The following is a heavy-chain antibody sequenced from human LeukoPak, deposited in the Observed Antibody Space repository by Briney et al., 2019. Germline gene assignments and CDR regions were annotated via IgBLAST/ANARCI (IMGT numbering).Heavy chain of an antibody. D-gene: IGHD6-13*01. CDR3: ARLAAAGTVY. V-gene: IGHV4-59*05. J-gene: IGHJ4*02. CDR2: IYYSGST. Sequence: SETLSLTCTVSGGSISNYYWTWIRQPPGKGLEWIGSIYYSGSTYYNPSLKSRVTISVDTSKNQFSLKLSSVTAADTAVYYCARLAAAGTVYWGQGTLVTVSS. CDR1: GGSISNYY.